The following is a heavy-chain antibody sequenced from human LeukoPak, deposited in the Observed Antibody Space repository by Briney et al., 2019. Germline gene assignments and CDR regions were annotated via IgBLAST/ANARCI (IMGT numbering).Heavy chain of an antibody. J-gene: IGHJ4*02. V-gene: IGHV3-23*01. CDR1: GFTFSKFA. CDR3: ARDAGKGSKDFEFDY. D-gene: IGHD1-14*01. CDR2: ISAPGDST. Sequence: GGSLRLSCAASGFTFSKFAMSWVRQAPGKGLEWVSSISAPGDSTYYADSVKGRFTISRDNSKNTLFLLMNTPRAEDTAVYYCARDAGKGSKDFEFDYWGQGVRVIVSS.